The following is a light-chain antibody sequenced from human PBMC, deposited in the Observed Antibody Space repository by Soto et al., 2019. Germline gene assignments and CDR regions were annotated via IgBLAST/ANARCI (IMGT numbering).Light chain of an antibody. V-gene: IGLV1-44*01. CDR3: AAWDDSLNGPV. CDR2: TND. CDR1: SSNIGSNT. Sequence: QSVLTQPPSASDTPGQRVTISCSGGSSNIGSNTVNWYQQLPGTAPKLLIYTNDQRPSGVPDRFSGSKSGTSASLAISGLQSEDEADYYCAAWDDSLNGPVFGGGTQLPVL. J-gene: IGLJ3*02.